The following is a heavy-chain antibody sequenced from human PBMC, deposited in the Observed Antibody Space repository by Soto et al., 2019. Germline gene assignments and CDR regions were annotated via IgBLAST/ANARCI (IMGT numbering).Heavy chain of an antibody. D-gene: IGHD3-9*01. Sequence: LSLTCSVSGDSLKNHYWAWIRHSPGKGLEWIGNIYDSGSTNYSPALKSRVSMSVDTSKNLFSLKMNSVTAADTAVYYCARYSLVTVDYFDFWGQGT. CDR2: IYDSGST. CDR1: GDSLKNHY. CDR3: ARYSLVTVDYFDF. J-gene: IGHJ4*02. V-gene: IGHV4-59*11.